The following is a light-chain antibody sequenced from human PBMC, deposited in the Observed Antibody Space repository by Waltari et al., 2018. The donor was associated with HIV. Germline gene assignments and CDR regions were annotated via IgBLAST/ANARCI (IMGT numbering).Light chain of an antibody. J-gene: IGLJ2*01. CDR2: CTG. Sequence: QSVLTQPPSVSGAPGQRVTIPCTGSRSNIGAGYDVHWYQQLPGTAPKLLIYCTGNRAPWVPDLCSGPKSGTSASLAISGLQAEDEADYYCQSYDSSLSGSNVVFGGGTKLTVL. CDR3: QSYDSSLSGSNVV. V-gene: IGLV1-40*01. CDR1: RSNIGAGYD.